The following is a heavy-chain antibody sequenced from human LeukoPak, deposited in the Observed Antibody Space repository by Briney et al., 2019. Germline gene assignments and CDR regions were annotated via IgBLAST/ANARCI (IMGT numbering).Heavy chain of an antibody. CDR2: ISASGGAT. CDR1: GFTFLRHG. J-gene: IGHJ4*02. V-gene: IGHV3-23*01. D-gene: IGHD1-26*01. Sequence: GGSQTLSCAASGFTFLRHGMTWFRQAPGKGLEWVSGISASGGATYYADSVKGRFTISRDNSKNTLYLQMNSLRAEDTAVYYCAKVSPWELLGWGQGTLVTVSS. CDR3: AKVSPWELLG.